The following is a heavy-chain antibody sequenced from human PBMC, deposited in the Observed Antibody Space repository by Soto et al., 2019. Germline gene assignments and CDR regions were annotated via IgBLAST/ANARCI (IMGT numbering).Heavy chain of an antibody. Sequence: TSETLSLTCSVSGGSMDKYYWSWIRQPPGKGLEWIGYIYYSGSTNYNPSLKSRVTISVDTSKNQFSLKLSSVTAADTAVYYCARRYGGNLDYWGQGTLVTVSS. CDR2: IYYSGST. CDR1: GGSMDKYY. V-gene: IGHV4-59*08. J-gene: IGHJ4*02. D-gene: IGHD1-26*01. CDR3: ARRYGGNLDY.